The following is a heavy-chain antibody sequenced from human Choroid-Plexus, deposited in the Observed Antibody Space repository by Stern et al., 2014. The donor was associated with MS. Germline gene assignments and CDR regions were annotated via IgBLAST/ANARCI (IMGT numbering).Heavy chain of an antibody. CDR3: AKDRQWSTYFFDY. Sequence: MQLVESGGGVAQPGRPLILSCAASGFTFSNFGMHWVRQAPGKGLEWVALISDDGSDTNYADSVKGRFTIFRDNSKNTLYMHMNSLRAEDTAVYYCAKDRQWSTYFFDYWGQGSLVTVSS. CDR1: GFTFSNFG. D-gene: IGHD2-15*01. J-gene: IGHJ4*02. CDR2: ISDDGSDT. V-gene: IGHV3-30*18.